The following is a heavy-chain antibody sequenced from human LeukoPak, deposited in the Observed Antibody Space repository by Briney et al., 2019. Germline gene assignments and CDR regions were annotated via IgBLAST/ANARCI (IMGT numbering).Heavy chain of an antibody. CDR3: ARDIAVAGSNYYYGMDV. CDR2: ITGSGNTI. CDR1: GFTFSDYY. D-gene: IGHD6-19*01. J-gene: IGHJ6*02. V-gene: IGHV3-11*01. Sequence: GGSLRLSCAASGFTFSDYYMSWIRQAPGKGLEWVSYITGSGNTIYYADSVKGRFTISRDNAKNSLYLQMNSLRAEDTAVYYCARDIAVAGSNYYYGMDVWGQGTTVTVFS.